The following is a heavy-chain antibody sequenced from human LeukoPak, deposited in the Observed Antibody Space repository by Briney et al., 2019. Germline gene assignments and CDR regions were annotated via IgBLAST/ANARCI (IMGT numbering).Heavy chain of an antibody. CDR2: IRSKAYGGTT. V-gene: IGHV3-49*04. CDR1: GFTFGDYA. J-gene: IGHJ4*02. Sequence: GGSLRLSCTAPGFTFGDYAMSWVRQAPGKGLEWVGFIRSKAYGGTTEYAASVKGRFTISRDDSKSIAYLQMNSLKTEDTAVYYCTRDIRTYYYGSGSYWGQGTLVTVSS. D-gene: IGHD3-10*01. CDR3: TRDIRTYYYGSGSY.